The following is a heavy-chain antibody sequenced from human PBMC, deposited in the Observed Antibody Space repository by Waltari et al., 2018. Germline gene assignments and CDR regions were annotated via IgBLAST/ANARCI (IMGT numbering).Heavy chain of an antibody. CDR2: ISAYNGNT. V-gene: IGHV1-18*01. CDR1: GYTFTRYG. J-gene: IGHJ4*02. Sequence: QVQLVQSGAEVKKPGASVTVSCKASGYTFTRYGISWVRQARGQGLEWMGWISAYNGNTNYAQKLQGRVTMTTDTSTSTAYMELRSLRSDDTAVYYCARDWVVEGGVAAAGTHFDYWGQGTLVTVSS. CDR3: ARDWVVEGGVAAAGTHFDY. D-gene: IGHD6-13*01.